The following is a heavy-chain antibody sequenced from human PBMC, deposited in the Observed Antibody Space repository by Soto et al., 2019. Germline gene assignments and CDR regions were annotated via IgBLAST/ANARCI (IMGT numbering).Heavy chain of an antibody. CDR2: IYWDDDK. Sequence: QITLKESGPTLVKPTQTLTLTCTFSGFSIRTRVVGVGWIRQPPGKAREWLAFIYWDDDKRYSPSLKSRLTISKDTSKNQLVLTMANMDPVDTGTYYCAHRSPYYTSWNAGWLDPGGQGTLVTVSS. V-gene: IGHV2-5*02. CDR1: GFSIRTRVVG. J-gene: IGHJ5*02. D-gene: IGHD2-2*01. CDR3: AHRSPYYTSWNAGWLDP.